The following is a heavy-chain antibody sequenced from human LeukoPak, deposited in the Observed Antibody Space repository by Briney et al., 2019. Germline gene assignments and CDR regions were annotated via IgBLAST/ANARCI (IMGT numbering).Heavy chain of an antibody. V-gene: IGHV4-34*01. Sequence: PSETLSLTCAVYGGSFSGYYWSWIRQPPGKGLEWIGEINHSGSTNYNPSLKSRVTISVDTSKNQFSLKLSSVTAADTAVYYCARAASGGSYYGSGSYLSRQAIAFDIWGQGTMVTVSS. CDR1: GGSFSGYY. CDR2: INHSGST. D-gene: IGHD3-10*01. J-gene: IGHJ3*02. CDR3: ARAASGGSYYGSGSYLSRQAIAFDI.